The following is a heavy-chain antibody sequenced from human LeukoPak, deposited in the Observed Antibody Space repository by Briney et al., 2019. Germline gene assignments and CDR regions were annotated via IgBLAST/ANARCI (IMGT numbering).Heavy chain of an antibody. Sequence: WGSLRLSCTASGFTFGDYAMSWVRQPPGKGLEWIGSIYYSGSTYYNPSLKSRVTISVDTSKNQFSLKLSSVTAADTAVYYCARDPGIPMYYFDYWGQGTLVTVSS. V-gene: IGHV4-39*07. CDR1: GFTFGDYA. D-gene: IGHD3-10*01. CDR3: ARDPGIPMYYFDY. J-gene: IGHJ4*02. CDR2: IYYSGST.